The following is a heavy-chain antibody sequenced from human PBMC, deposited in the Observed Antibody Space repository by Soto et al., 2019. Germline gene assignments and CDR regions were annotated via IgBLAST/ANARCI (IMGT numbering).Heavy chain of an antibody. V-gene: IGHV5-10-1*01. CDR2: IDPSDSYT. Sequence: PGESLKISCKGSGYSFTSYWISWVRQMPGKGLEWMGRIDPSDSYTNYSPSFQGHVTISADKSISTAYLQWSSLKASDTAMYYCARFPLRRFWSGYYYFDYWGQGTLVTVSS. D-gene: IGHD3-3*01. J-gene: IGHJ4*02. CDR3: ARFPLRRFWSGYYYFDY. CDR1: GYSFTSYW.